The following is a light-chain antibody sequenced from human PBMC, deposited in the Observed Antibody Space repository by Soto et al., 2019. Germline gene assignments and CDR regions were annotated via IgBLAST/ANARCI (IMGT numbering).Light chain of an antibody. V-gene: IGLV2-14*01. CDR3: SSFTDGTTVL. CDR1: SSDVGAYNY. Sequence: QSALTQPASVSGSPGQSITISCTGTSSDVGAYNYVSWYQQHPGKAPKLIIYNVSNRPSGVSNRFSGSKSANTASLTIFGLQAEDEADYYCSSFTDGTTVLFGGGTKVTVL. J-gene: IGLJ2*01. CDR2: NVS.